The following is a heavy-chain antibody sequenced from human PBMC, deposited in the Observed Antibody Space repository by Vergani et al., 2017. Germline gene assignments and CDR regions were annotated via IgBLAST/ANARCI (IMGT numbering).Heavy chain of an antibody. CDR1: VFPFIIYC. CDR2: INSDGSST. Sequence: EVQLVESGGGLVQPGGSLRLSCASSVFPFIIYCMHWFRQAPGTGLVWVSRINSDGSSTSYADSVNGRFTISRDNAKNTLYLQMNSLRAEDTAVYYCARELGSGSYYFDYWGQGTLVTVSS. J-gene: IGHJ4*02. CDR3: ARELGSGSYYFDY. D-gene: IGHD6-19*01. V-gene: IGHV3-74*01.